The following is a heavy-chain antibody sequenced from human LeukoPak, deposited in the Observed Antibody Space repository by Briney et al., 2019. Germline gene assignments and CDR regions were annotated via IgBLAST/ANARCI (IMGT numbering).Heavy chain of an antibody. CDR2: IKHDGSEK. V-gene: IGHV3-7*03. J-gene: IGHJ3*02. Sequence: GGSLRLSCAASGFTFSRYWMTWVRQTPGKGLEWVANIKHDGSEKYYVDSKKGRLTISRDNVRNSLHLQMTTLRPEDTAVYYCARPMMLRTPSGFDIWGQGTMVTVSS. D-gene: IGHD1-14*01. CDR1: GFTFSRYW. CDR3: ARPMMLRTPSGFDI.